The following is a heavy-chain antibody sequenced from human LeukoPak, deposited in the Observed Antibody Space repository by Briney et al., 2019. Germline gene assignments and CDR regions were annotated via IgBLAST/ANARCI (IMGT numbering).Heavy chain of an antibody. CDR1: GGSISSHY. J-gene: IGHJ4*02. D-gene: IGHD1-7*01. V-gene: IGHV4-59*08. CDR2: IYYSGST. CDR3: ARHSNWNYDY. Sequence: PSETLSLTCTVSGGSISSHYWSWIRQPPGKGLEWIGYIYYSGSTNYNPSLKSRVTISLDTSKNQFSLKLSSMTAADTAVYYCARHSNWNYDYWGQGTLVTVSS.